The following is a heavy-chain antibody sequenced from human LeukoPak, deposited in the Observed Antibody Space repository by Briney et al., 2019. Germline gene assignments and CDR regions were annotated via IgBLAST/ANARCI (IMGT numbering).Heavy chain of an antibody. Sequence: GGSLRLSCAASGFTFSSYAMHWVRQAPGKGLEWVAVISYDGSNKYYADSVKGRFTISRDNSKNTLYLQMNSLRAEGTAVYYRARFDIVVVVAATGALDYWGQGTLVTVSS. CDR1: GFTFSSYA. V-gene: IGHV3-30-3*01. J-gene: IGHJ4*02. D-gene: IGHD2-15*01. CDR2: ISYDGSNK. CDR3: ARFDIVVVVAATGALDY.